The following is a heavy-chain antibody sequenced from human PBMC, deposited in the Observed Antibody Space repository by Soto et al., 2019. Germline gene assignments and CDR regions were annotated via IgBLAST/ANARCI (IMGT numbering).Heavy chain of an antibody. V-gene: IGHV4-34*01. CDR2: INHLTTT. CDR1: GGSFSSYH. J-gene: IGHJ4*02. D-gene: IGHD5-18*01. CDR3: ARGYDTALAPIF. Sequence: SETLSLTCADYGGSFSSYHWSWIRQTPGKGLEWIGEINHLTTTNYNPSLKSRVIISLDTPKNQFSLKLSSVTAADTAVYYCARGYDTALAPIFWGQGILVTVS.